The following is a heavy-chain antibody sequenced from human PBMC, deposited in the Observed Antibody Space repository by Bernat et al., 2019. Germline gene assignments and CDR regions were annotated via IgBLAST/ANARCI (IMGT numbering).Heavy chain of an antibody. J-gene: IGHJ3*02. CDR1: GGSFSGYF. CDR3: ARGDVVASDAFDI. D-gene: IGHD2-15*01. Sequence: QVQLQQWGAGLLKPSETLSLTCAVYGGSFSGYFWTWIRQPPGKGLEWIAEMNHSGSTNYNPSLKSRVTISVDTSKNQFSLKLSSVTAADTAVYYCARGDVVASDAFDIWGQGTMVTVSS. CDR2: MNHSGST. V-gene: IGHV4-34*01.